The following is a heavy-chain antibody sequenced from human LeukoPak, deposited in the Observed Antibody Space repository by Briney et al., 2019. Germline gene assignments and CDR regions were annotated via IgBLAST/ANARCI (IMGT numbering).Heavy chain of an antibody. CDR1: GFTFSSYA. CDR3: AKGILDNWFDP. Sequence: GGSLRLSCAPSGFTFSSYAMSWVRQAPGKGLEWVSVISGSAGSTYYADSVKGWFTISRDNSKNTLYLQMNSLRAEDTAVYYCAKGILDNWFDPWGQGTLVTVSS. V-gene: IGHV3-23*01. CDR2: ISGSAGST. J-gene: IGHJ5*02.